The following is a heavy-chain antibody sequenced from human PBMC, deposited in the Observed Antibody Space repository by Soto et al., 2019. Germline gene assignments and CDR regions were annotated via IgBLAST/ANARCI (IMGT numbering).Heavy chain of an antibody. Sequence: SETLSLTCAVYGGSFSGYYWSWIRQPPGKGLEWIGEINHSGSTNYNPSLKSRVTISVDTSKNQFSLKLSSVTAADTAVYYCARAGPRGYFVSGSYRYPKYYYSGMDVWGQGTTVTVSS. CDR2: INHSGST. D-gene: IGHD3-16*02. V-gene: IGHV4-34*01. CDR3: ARAGPRGYFVSGSYRYPKYYYSGMDV. J-gene: IGHJ6*02. CDR1: GGSFSGYY.